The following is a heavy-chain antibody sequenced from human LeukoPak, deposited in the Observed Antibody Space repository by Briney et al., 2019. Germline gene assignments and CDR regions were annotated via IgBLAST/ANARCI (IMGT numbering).Heavy chain of an antibody. V-gene: IGHV4/OR15-8*02. J-gene: IGHJ4*02. D-gene: IGHD1-26*01. Sequence: PSETLSLTCGVSGGSIRSTNWWSWRRQPPGQGLERIGEISLSGQTNFNPTLNGRVTMSLDETRNQLSLKLTSATAADTAIYYCSRESGAFCPFGYWGQGTLVTVPP. CDR3: SRESGAFCPFGY. CDR2: ISLSGQT. CDR1: GGSIRSTNW.